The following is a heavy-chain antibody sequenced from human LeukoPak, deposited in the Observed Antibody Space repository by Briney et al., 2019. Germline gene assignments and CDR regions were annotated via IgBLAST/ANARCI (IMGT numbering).Heavy chain of an antibody. CDR1: GFTFSSYA. Sequence: GGSLRLSCAASGFTFSSYAMHWVRQAPGKGLEWVSSISSSTSYIYYADSMKGRFTISRDNAKNSLSLQMNSLRADDTAVYYCARDRYDSSGTDYWGQGTLVTVSS. J-gene: IGHJ4*02. CDR3: ARDRYDSSGTDY. CDR2: ISSSTSYI. D-gene: IGHD3-22*01. V-gene: IGHV3-21*01.